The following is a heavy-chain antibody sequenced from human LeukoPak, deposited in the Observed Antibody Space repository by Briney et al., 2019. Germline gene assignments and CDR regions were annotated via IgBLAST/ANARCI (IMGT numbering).Heavy chain of an antibody. CDR3: AKDKDYGYYMDV. CDR1: GFTFSSYG. D-gene: IGHD3-16*01. CDR2: IWYDGSDK. V-gene: IGHV3-33*03. J-gene: IGHJ6*03. Sequence: GGSLRLSCAASGFTFSSYGMHWVRQAPGKGLEWVAVIWYDGSDKYYVDSVKGRFTISRDNSKNTLHLQMNSLRAEDTALYYCAKDKDYGYYMDVWGKGTTVTVSS.